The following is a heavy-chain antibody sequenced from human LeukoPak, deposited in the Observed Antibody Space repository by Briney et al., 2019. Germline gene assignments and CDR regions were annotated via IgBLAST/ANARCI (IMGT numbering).Heavy chain of an antibody. CDR2: IYYSGNT. Sequence: SETLSLTCTVSGGSISPYYWSWIRQPPGKELEWLGYIYYSGNTDYNPSLKSRVAISVDTSKNQFSLKLSSVTAADTAVYYCARSTGSTMFIDYWGQGTLVTVSS. CDR3: ARSTGSTMFIDY. D-gene: IGHD3-10*02. J-gene: IGHJ4*02. CDR1: GGSISPYY. V-gene: IGHV4-59*01.